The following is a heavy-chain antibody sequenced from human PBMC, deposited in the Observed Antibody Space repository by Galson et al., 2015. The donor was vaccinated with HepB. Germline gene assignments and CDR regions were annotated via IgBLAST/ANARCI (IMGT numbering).Heavy chain of an antibody. Sequence: SVKVSCKASGFTFTSSAVQWVRQARGQRLEWIGWIVVGSGNTNYAQKFQERVTITRDMSTSTAYMELSSLRSEDTAVYYCAADRNWNYVPYYYYGMDVWGQGTTVTVSS. J-gene: IGHJ6*02. CDR2: IVVGSGNT. D-gene: IGHD1-7*01. CDR1: GFTFTSSA. V-gene: IGHV1-58*01. CDR3: AADRNWNYVPYYYYGMDV.